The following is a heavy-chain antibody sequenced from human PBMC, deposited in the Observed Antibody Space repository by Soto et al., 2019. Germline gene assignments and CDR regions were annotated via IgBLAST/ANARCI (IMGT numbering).Heavy chain of an antibody. CDR3: VKSVVGAPKGGFDY. V-gene: IGHV3-64D*06. CDR2: ISSNGGST. CDR1: GFTFSSYA. Sequence: GGSLRLSCSASGFTFSSYAMHWVRQAPGKGLEYVSAISSNGGSTYYADSVKGRFTISRDNSKNTLYLQMSSLRAEDTAVYYCVKSVVGAPKGGFDYWGQGTLVTVSS. D-gene: IGHD1-26*01. J-gene: IGHJ4*02.